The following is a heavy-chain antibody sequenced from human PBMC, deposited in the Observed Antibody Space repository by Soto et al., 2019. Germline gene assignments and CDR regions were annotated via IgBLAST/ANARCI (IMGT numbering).Heavy chain of an antibody. CDR3: TTVDAVVLN. Sequence: EVQLVESGGGLVKPGGSLRLSCAASGFTFSNAWMSWVRQAPGGGLEWVGRIKRNIDGGTTDYAAPVKGRFAISRDDSNSILYLEMNSQRSEDAAVYYCTTVDAVVLNWGQGLLVTVSS. V-gene: IGHV3-15*01. D-gene: IGHD6-19*01. J-gene: IGHJ4*02. CDR2: IKRNIDGGTT. CDR1: GFTFSNAW.